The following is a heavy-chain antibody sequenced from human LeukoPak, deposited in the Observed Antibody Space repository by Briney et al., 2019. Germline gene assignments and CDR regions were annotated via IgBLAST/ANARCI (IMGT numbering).Heavy chain of an antibody. D-gene: IGHD3-10*01. CDR3: AKVMKGSERLTMVRGVIIKTAGLYYMDV. Sequence: PGGSLRLSCAASGFTLSSYAMSWVRQAPGKGLEWVSSIIASGGSTNYADSVKGRFTISRDISKNTVYLQMNSLRAEDTAVYYCAKVMKGSERLTMVRGVIIKTAGLYYMDVWGKGTTVTVSS. CDR1: GFTLSSYA. J-gene: IGHJ6*03. CDR2: IIASGGST. V-gene: IGHV3-23*01.